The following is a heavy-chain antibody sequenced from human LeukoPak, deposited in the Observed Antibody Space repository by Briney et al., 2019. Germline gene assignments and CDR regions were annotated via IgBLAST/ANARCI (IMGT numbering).Heavy chain of an antibody. D-gene: IGHD3-16*01. CDR3: VRGLWGPDY. Sequence: GGSLRLSCAVSGFTFSNYWMSWVRQAPGKGLMWVSRINNDGSSTVYADSVKGRFTISRDNAKNTLYLQMNSLRAEDTAVYYCVRGLWGPDYWGQGTLVTVSS. CDR2: INNDGSST. CDR1: GFTFSNYW. J-gene: IGHJ4*02. V-gene: IGHV3-74*01.